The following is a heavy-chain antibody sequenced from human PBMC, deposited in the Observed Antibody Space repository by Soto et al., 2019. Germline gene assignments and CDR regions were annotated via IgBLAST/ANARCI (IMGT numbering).Heavy chain of an antibody. CDR1: GYTFTSYG. Sequence: ASVKVSCKASGYTFTSYGISWVRQAPGQGLEWMGWISAYNGNTNYAQKLQGRVTMTTDTSTSTAYMELRSLRSDDTAVYYCARGRYCSGGICYRPDWFDPWGQATQVTVSS. CDR3: ARGRYCSGGICYRPDWFDP. V-gene: IGHV1-18*01. J-gene: IGHJ5*02. CDR2: ISAYNGNT. D-gene: IGHD2-15*01.